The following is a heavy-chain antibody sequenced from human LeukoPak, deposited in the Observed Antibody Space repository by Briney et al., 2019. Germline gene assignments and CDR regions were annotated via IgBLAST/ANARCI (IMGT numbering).Heavy chain of an antibody. D-gene: IGHD3-22*01. Sequence: PGRSLRLSCAASGFTFSSYGMHGVRQAPGKGLEWVAVISYDGSNKYYADSVRGRFTISRDNAKNSLWLQMNSLRAEDTAVYYCATHNDYDSRHYFDYWGQGTLVTGSS. J-gene: IGHJ4*02. CDR1: GFTFSSYG. CDR2: ISYDGSNK. CDR3: ATHNDYDSRHYFDY. V-gene: IGHV3-30*03.